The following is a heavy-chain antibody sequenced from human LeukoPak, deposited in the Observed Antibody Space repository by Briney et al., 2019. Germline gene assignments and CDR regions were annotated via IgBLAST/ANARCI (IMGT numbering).Heavy chain of an antibody. D-gene: IGHD3-10*01. J-gene: IGHJ5*02. CDR1: GYTFTGYY. CDR3: ARDRVTMVRGVIKWFDP. Sequence: ASVKVSCKASGYTFTGYYMHWVRQAPGQGLEWMGWINPNSGGTNYAQKFQGRVTMTRDTSISTAYMGLSRLRSDDTAVYYCARDRVTMVRGVIKWFDPWGQGTLVTVSS. V-gene: IGHV1-2*02. CDR2: INPNSGGT.